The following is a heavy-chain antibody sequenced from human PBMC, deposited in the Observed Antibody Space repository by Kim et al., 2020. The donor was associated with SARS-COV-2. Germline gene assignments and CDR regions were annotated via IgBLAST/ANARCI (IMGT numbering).Heavy chain of an antibody. Sequence: ASVKVSCKASGYTFTSYYIHWVRQAPGQGLEWMGVINPGGGSTIYAQKFQGRVTMTRDTSTSTVYMELSSLRSEDTAVYYCARVVGARGFDYWGQGTLVTVSS. J-gene: IGHJ4*02. CDR1: GYTFTSYY. D-gene: IGHD1-26*01. CDR2: INPGGGST. V-gene: IGHV1-46*01. CDR3: ARVVGARGFDY.